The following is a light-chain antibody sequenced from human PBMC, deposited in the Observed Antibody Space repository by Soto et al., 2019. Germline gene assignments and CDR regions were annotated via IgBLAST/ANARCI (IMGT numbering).Light chain of an antibody. CDR3: HQYVSWT. CDR1: QSVSGY. J-gene: IGKJ1*01. Sequence: EIVLTQSPVTLSLSPGERATLSCRASQSVSGYLAWYQQKPGQAPRLLIYDVSNRATGIPARFSGSGSGTDFTLTISRLEPEDFAVYYCHQYVSWTFGQGTKVDIK. CDR2: DVS. V-gene: IGKV3-11*01.